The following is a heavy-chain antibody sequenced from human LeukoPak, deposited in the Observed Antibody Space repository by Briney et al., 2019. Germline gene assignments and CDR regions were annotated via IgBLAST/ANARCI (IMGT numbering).Heavy chain of an antibody. Sequence: GGSLRLSCAASGFTVSSNYMSWVRQAPGKGLEWVSIIYSGGTTYYAGSVKGRFTISRDNSKNTLYLQMNSLRVEDTAVHYCARTKLGYCSGDNCIDWFDPWGQGTLVTVSS. V-gene: IGHV3-66*01. CDR3: ARTKLGYCSGDNCIDWFDP. J-gene: IGHJ5*02. D-gene: IGHD2-15*01. CDR1: GFTVSSNY. CDR2: IYSGGTT.